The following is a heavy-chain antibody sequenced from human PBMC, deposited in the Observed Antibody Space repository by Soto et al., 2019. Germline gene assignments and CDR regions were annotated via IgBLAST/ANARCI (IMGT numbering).Heavy chain of an antibody. CDR3: ASISLTIFGMDV. CDR1: GYTFTGYY. CDR2: INPDSGGT. Sequence: ASVKVSCKASGYTFTGYYMHWVRQAPGQGLEWMGWINPDSGGTNYAQKFQGRVTMTRDTSISTAYMELSRLRSDDTAVYYCASISLTIFGMDVWGQGTTVTVSS. V-gene: IGHV1-2*02. D-gene: IGHD3-9*01. J-gene: IGHJ6*02.